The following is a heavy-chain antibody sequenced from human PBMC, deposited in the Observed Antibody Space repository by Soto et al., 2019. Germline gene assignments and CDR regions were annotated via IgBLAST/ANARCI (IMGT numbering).Heavy chain of an antibody. J-gene: IGHJ5*02. CDR1: GFTFSSYA. Sequence: GSLRLSCATSGFTFSSYAMSWVRQAPGKGLEWVSAISGSGGSTYYADSVKGRFTISRDNSKNTLYLQMNSLRAEDTAVYYCAKQLRGLLDNWFDPWGQETLVTVSS. CDR3: AKQLRGLLDNWFDP. D-gene: IGHD4-17*01. V-gene: IGHV3-23*01. CDR2: ISGSGGST.